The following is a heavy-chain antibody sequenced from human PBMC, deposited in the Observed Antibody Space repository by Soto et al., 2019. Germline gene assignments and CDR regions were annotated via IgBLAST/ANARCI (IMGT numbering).Heavy chain of an antibody. V-gene: IGHV4-59*08. CDR3: ARRSSFRSSWFDP. D-gene: IGHD6-6*01. Sequence: PSETLSLTCTVSGGSISSYYWSWIRQPPGKGLEWNGYIYYSGSTNYNPSLKSRVTISVDTSKNQFSLKLSSVTAADTAVYYCARRSSFRSSWFDPWGQGTLVTVSS. CDR2: IYYSGST. CDR1: GGSISSYY. J-gene: IGHJ5*02.